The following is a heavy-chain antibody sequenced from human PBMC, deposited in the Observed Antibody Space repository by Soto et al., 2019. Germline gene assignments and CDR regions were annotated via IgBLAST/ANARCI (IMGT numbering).Heavy chain of an antibody. Sequence: GGSLRLSCAASGFTFSSYGMHWVRQAPGKGLELVAVISYDGSNKYYADSVKGRFTISRDNAKNSLYLQMNSLRDEDTAVYYCAKSPHDYYFDYWGQGTLVTVSS. J-gene: IGHJ4*02. CDR1: GFTFSSYG. CDR3: AKSPHDYYFDY. V-gene: IGHV3-30*18. CDR2: ISYDGSNK. D-gene: IGHD3-3*01.